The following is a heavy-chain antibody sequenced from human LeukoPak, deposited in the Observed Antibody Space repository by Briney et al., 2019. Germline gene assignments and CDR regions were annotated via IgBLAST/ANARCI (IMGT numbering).Heavy chain of an antibody. Sequence: SGGSLRLSGAASGFTFSSYWMSWVRQAPGKGLEWVANIKQDGSEKYYVDSVKGRFTISRDNAKNSLYLQMNSLRAEDTAVYYCASILSASFFDYWGQGTLVTVSS. D-gene: IGHD2-2*02. J-gene: IGHJ4*02. CDR1: GFTFSSYW. CDR3: ASILSASFFDY. V-gene: IGHV3-7*01. CDR2: IKQDGSEK.